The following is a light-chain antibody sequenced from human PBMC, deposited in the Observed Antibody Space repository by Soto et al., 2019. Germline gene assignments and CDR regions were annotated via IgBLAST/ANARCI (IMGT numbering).Light chain of an antibody. CDR3: QRYDISPFP. Sequence: EIVLTQSPGTLSLSPGERATLSCMASQSVTSTYLAWYQQKPGQAPRLLIYGASSRATGIPDRCSGSGAGTDFTLTISRLEPDELAVYYGQRYDISPFPFGQGTKLESK. J-gene: IGKJ2*01. V-gene: IGKV3-20*01. CDR1: QSVTSTY. CDR2: GAS.